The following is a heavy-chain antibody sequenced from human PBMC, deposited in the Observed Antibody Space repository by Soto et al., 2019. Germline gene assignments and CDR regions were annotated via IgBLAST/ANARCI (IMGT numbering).Heavy chain of an antibody. D-gene: IGHD2-21*02. CDR3: ARVGPYCGGDCYSPPP. CDR2: IYHSGST. V-gene: IGHV4-38-2*01. Sequence: SETLSLTCAVSGYSIRNGYYWGWIRQPPGKGLEWIGTIYHSGSTYYNPSLKSRVTISVDASENHFSLKLSSVTAADTAVYYCARVGPYCGGDCYSPPPWGQGTLVTAPQ. CDR1: GYSIRNGYY. J-gene: IGHJ5*02.